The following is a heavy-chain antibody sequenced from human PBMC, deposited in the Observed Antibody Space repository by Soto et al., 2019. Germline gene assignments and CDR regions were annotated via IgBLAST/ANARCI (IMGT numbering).Heavy chain of an antibody. D-gene: IGHD6-25*01. CDR1: GFTFSSYG. CDR2: IWYDGSNK. Sequence: QVQLVESGGGVVQPGRSLRLSCAASGFTFSSYGMHWVRQAPGKGLEWVAVIWYDGSNKYYADSVKGRFTISRDNSKNTLYLQMNSLRAEDTAVYYCARDPNGYNCFDYWGQGTLVTVSS. CDR3: ARDPNGYNCFDY. J-gene: IGHJ4*02. V-gene: IGHV3-33*01.